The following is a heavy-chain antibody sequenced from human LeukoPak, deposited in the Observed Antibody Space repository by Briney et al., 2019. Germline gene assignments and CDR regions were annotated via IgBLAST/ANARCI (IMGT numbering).Heavy chain of an antibody. V-gene: IGHV1-46*01. CDR1: GYTFTSNY. Sequence: ASVKVSCKASGYTFTSNYIHWVRQAPGQGLEWMGMIYPRDGSTSYAQKFQGRVTVTRDTSTSTVHMELSGLRSEDTAVYYCARDQEGFDYGGQGPLVTVSS. CDR3: ARDQEGFDY. J-gene: IGHJ4*02. CDR2: IYPRDGST.